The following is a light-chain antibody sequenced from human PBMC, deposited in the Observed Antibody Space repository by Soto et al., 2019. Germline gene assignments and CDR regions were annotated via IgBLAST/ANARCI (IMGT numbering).Light chain of an antibody. J-gene: IGKJ1*01. CDR1: QTISSW. V-gene: IGKV1-5*03. Sequence: DIPLTQSASTLSGSLGDRVTITWRASQTISSWLAWYQQKKGKAPKLLIYKASTLKSGVPSRFSGSVYGTEFNLTISSLQTDDFATYDCQQYNSYSGTFGQGTKVDIK. CDR3: QQYNSYSGT. CDR2: KAS.